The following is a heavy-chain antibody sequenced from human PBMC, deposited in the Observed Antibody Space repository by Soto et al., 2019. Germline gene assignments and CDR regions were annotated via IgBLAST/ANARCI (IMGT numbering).Heavy chain of an antibody. CDR2: VYYTGST. Sequence: LSLTCTVSGGSISNFYWSWIRQPPGKGLEWIGYVYYTGSTSYNPSLKRRVTFSADSSRGQFSLRLNSVTAADTAVYYCAKTFLGPDLLADSFVDYYYYMDVWGQGTTVTVSS. D-gene: IGHD3-9*01. J-gene: IGHJ6*03. V-gene: IGHV4-59*08. CDR1: GGSISNFY. CDR3: AKTFLGPDLLADSFVDYYYYMDV.